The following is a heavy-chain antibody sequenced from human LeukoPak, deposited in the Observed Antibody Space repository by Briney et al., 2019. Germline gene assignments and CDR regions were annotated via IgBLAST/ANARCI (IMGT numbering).Heavy chain of an antibody. CDR3: QGGRF. V-gene: IGHV3-15*01. J-gene: IGHJ4*02. D-gene: IGHD1-26*01. Sequence: GGSLRLSCSASGFTFTNAWMSWVRQAPGKGLEWVGRIKSKTDGGTTDYAAPAKGRFSISRDDSKNALYLQMNSLKSEDTAVYYCQGGRFWGQGTLVTVSS. CDR1: GFTFTNAW. CDR2: IKSKTDGGTT.